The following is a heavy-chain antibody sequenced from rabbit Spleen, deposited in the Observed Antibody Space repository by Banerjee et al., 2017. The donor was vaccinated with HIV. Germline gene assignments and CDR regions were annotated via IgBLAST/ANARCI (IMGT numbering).Heavy chain of an antibody. CDR1: GFSFSSNYY. J-gene: IGHJ6*01. Sequence: QSLEESGGDLVKPGASLTLTCTASGFSFSSNYYMCWVRQAPGKGLEWIACIEVGSSDFTYFATWAKGRFTISKTSSTTVTLQVTRLTAADTATYFCARDTSSSFSSYGMDLWGPGTLVTVS. V-gene: IGHV1S40*01. CDR2: IEVGSSDFT. CDR3: ARDTSSSFSSYGMDL. D-gene: IGHD1-1*01.